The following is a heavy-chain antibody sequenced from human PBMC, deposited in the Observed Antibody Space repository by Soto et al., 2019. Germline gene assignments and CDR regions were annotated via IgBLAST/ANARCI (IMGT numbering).Heavy chain of an antibody. V-gene: IGHV3-23*01. D-gene: IGHD2-15*01. CDR2: ISDNGGSRGGT. J-gene: IGHJ3*02. Sequence: EVQLLESGGGLVQPGGSLRLSCAAFGFTFSNSAMTWVRQAPGQGLEWVASISDNGGSRGGTYYADSVKGRSTISSDNSKSTLYLQVYGLRGADTAIYYCASAKAVVGAACVILGQGTMVTVSS. CDR1: GFTFSNSA. CDR3: ASAKAVVGAACVI.